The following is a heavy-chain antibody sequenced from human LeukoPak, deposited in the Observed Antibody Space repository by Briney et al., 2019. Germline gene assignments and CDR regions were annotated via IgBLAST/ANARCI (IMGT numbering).Heavy chain of an antibody. V-gene: IGHV5-51*01. D-gene: IGHD5-18*01. CDR1: GYNFTPYW. CDR2: TFPGDSYT. Sequence: GESLKISCKGSGYNFTPYWIVWVRQMPGKGLEWMGITFPGDSYTIYSPSFQGQVTISADKSISTAYLQWSSLKASDTAMYYCARQARGYSYGYYWFDPWGQGTLVTVSS. CDR3: ARQARGYSYGYYWFDP. J-gene: IGHJ5*02.